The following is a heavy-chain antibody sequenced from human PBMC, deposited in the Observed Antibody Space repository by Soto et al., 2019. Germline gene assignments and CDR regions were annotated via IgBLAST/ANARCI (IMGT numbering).Heavy chain of an antibody. CDR3: ARVDTAMENYYYGMDV. CDR2: INPSGGST. CDR1: GHTFTSYY. J-gene: IGHJ6*02. Sequence: ASVKVSCKASGHTFTSYYMHWVRQAPGQGLEWMGIINPSGGSTSYAQKFQGRVTMTRDTSTSTVYMELSSLRSEDTAVYYCARVDTAMENYYYGMDVWGQGTTVTVSS. V-gene: IGHV1-46*01. D-gene: IGHD5-18*01.